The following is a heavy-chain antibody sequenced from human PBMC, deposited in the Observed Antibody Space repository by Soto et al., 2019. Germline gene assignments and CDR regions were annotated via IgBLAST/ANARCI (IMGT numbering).Heavy chain of an antibody. D-gene: IGHD6-19*01. CDR2: IYHSGST. J-gene: IGHJ4*02. CDR3: ASAGGLGEVAADY. V-gene: IGHV4-30-2*01. CDR1: GGSISSGGYS. Sequence: QLQLQESGSGLVKPSQTLSLTCAVSGGSISSGGYSWSWIRQPPGKGLEWIGYIYHSGSTYYNPNLNSRETISIERSNKRLSLKLSSVTAADTAVYYCASAGGLGEVAADYWGQGTLVTVSS.